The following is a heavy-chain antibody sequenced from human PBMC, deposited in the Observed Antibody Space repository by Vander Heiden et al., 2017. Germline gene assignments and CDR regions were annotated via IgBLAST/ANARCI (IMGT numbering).Heavy chain of an antibody. CDR2: IYNTGRS. CDR1: GPSIGSGFY. J-gene: IGHJ1*01. V-gene: IGHV4-31*03. Sequence: QVQLQESGPGLLKASQTLYLTGNVSGPSIGSGFYWTWIRQHPGKGLEWVGYIYNTGRSSYSPSLKPRISMSVDTSKNQFSLNLNSVTAADTAVYYCARGVDTYARQIDLWGQGTLDTVSS. CDR3: ARGVDTYARQIDL. D-gene: IGHD2-2*01.